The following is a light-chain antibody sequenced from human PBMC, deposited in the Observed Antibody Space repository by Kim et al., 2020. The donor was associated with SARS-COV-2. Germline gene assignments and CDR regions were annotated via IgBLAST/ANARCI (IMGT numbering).Light chain of an antibody. Sequence: EIVMTQSPATLSVSPGERVTLSCRASQSVSSSLAWYHQKPGQAPRLLIYGASSRATGIPARFSGSGSGTEFTLTISSLQSEDLAVYYCQQYHYWPLTFGGGTKVDIK. CDR2: GAS. J-gene: IGKJ4*01. CDR1: QSVSSS. CDR3: QQYHYWPLT. V-gene: IGKV3-15*01.